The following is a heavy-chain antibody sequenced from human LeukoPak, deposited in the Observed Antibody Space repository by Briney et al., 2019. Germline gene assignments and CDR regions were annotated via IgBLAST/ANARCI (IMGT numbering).Heavy chain of an antibody. V-gene: IGHV3-9*01. CDR2: ISWNSGSI. CDR1: GFTFDDYA. Sequence: GRSLRLSCAASGFTFDDYAMHWVRQAPGKGLEWVSGISWNSGSIGYADSVKGRFTISRDNAKNSLYLQMNSLRAEDTALYYCATIVGDTSYWGQEPWSPSPQ. D-gene: IGHD1-26*01. CDR3: ATIVGDTSY. J-gene: IGHJ4*01.